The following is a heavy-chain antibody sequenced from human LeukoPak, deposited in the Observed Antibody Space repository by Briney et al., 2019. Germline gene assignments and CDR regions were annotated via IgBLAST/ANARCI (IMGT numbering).Heavy chain of an antibody. D-gene: IGHD3-9*01. CDR1: GYTFSTYG. CDR2: ISAYNGNT. Sequence: ASVKVSCKASGYTFSTYGFSWVRQAPGQGLEWVGWISAYNGNTNYAQRLQGRVTMTTDTSASTAYMELRSLRSDDTAVYYCARGLKIDTADYWGQGTLVTVSS. V-gene: IGHV1-18*01. CDR3: ARGLKIDTADY. J-gene: IGHJ4*02.